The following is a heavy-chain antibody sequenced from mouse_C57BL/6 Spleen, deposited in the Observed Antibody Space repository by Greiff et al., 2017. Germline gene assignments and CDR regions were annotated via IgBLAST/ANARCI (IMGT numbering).Heavy chain of an antibody. J-gene: IGHJ4*01. CDR1: GYAFSSSW. D-gene: IGHD5-2*01. Sequence: VQLQQSGPELVKPGASVKLSCKASGYAFSSSWMNWVKQRPGKGLEWIGRIYPGDGDTNYNGKFKGKATLTADKSSSTAYMQLSSLTSEYSAVYFCARWNNLLYYAGDYWGQGTSVTVSS. CDR3: ARWNNLLYYAGDY. V-gene: IGHV1-82*01. CDR2: IYPGDGDT.